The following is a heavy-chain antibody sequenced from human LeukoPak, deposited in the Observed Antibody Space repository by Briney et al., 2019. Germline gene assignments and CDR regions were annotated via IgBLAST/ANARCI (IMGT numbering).Heavy chain of an antibody. V-gene: IGHV4-34*01. CDR3: ARVVGKYSSSWYY. J-gene: IGHJ4*02. Sequence: SETLSLTCAVYGGSFSRYSWSWIRQPPGKGLEWIGEINHSGSTNYNPFLKGRVTISVDTSKNQFSLKLRSVTAADTAVYYCARVVGKYSSSWYYWGQGTLVTVSS. D-gene: IGHD6-13*01. CDR2: INHSGST. CDR1: GGSFSRYS.